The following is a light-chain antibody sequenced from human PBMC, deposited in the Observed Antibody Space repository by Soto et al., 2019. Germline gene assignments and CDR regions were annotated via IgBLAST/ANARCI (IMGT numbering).Light chain of an antibody. CDR2: KAS. CDR1: QSISSW. J-gene: IGKJ2*01. V-gene: IGKV1-5*03. CDR3: QQYNSYPYT. Sequence: DIQMTQSPSTLSASVGDRVTITCRASQSISSWLAWYQQKPGKAPKLLIYKASSLESGVPSRFNGSGSGTEFTLTISGLQPDDFATYYCQQYNSYPYTFGQGTKLEIK.